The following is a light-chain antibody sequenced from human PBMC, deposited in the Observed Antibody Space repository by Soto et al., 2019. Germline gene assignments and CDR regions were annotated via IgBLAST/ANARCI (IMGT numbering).Light chain of an antibody. Sequence: IVLTQYNGTLSLSPGERAALSCRSSQSVSSSYLVWHQQKPGQAPRLLIYGASTRATGIPARFSGSGSGTEFTLTISSLQSEDFAVYYCQQDNNWPRTFGQGTKVDIK. CDR2: GAS. CDR3: QQDNNWPRT. J-gene: IGKJ1*01. CDR1: QSVSSSY. V-gene: IGKV3D-7*01.